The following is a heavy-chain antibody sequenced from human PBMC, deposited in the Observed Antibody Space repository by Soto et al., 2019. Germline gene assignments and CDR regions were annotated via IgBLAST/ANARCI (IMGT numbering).Heavy chain of an antibody. CDR1: GGTFSSYA. J-gene: IGHJ3*02. V-gene: IGHV1-69*13. CDR3: ARAVLKHIVVVTAILGGGAFDI. CDR2: IIPIFGTA. Sequence: GASVKVSCKASGGTFSSYAISCVRQAPGQGLEWMGGIIPIFGTANYAQKFQGRVTITADESTSTAYMELSSLRSEDTAVYYCARAVLKHIVVVTAILGGGAFDIWGQGTMVTVSS. D-gene: IGHD2-21*02.